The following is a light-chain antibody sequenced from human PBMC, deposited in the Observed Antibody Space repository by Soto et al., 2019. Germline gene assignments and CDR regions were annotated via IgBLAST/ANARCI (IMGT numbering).Light chain of an antibody. J-gene: IGKJ2*03. V-gene: IGKV3D-7*01. CDR3: HQDDNLPYS. CDR2: CAS. CDR1: QSVSSTY. Sequence: IIMTQSPATLSLSPGERATLTCRASQSVSSTYLSWYQQKPGQAPRLLIYCASTRAAGIPARFSGSGSWTDFTITITSLQPEDFADYYCHQDDNLPYSFGQGTKLQFK.